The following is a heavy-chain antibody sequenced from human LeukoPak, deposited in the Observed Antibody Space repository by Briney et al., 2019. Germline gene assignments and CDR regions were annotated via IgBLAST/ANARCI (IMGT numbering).Heavy chain of an antibody. V-gene: IGHV4-59*10. Sequence: SETLSLTCAVYGGSFSGYYWSWIRQPAGKGLEWLGRIYTSGSTNYNPSLKSRVTISVDTSKNQFSLKLSSVTAADTAVYYCARSIHHYYGSGSYDYWGQGTLDTVSS. J-gene: IGHJ4*02. CDR1: GGSFSGYY. D-gene: IGHD3-10*01. CDR2: IYTSGST. CDR3: ARSIHHYYGSGSYDY.